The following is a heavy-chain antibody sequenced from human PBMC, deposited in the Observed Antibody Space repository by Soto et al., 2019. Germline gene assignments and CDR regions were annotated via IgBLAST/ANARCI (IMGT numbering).Heavy chain of an antibody. J-gene: IGHJ6*02. Sequence: GGSLRLSCAASGFTFSSYWMSWVRQAPGKGLEWVANIKQDGSEKYYVDSVKGRFTISRDNAKNSLYLQMNSLRAEDTAVYYCARGELELRVQAYGMDVWGQGTTVTVSS. CDR3: ARGELELRVQAYGMDV. D-gene: IGHD1-7*01. V-gene: IGHV3-7*03. CDR1: GFTFSSYW. CDR2: IKQDGSEK.